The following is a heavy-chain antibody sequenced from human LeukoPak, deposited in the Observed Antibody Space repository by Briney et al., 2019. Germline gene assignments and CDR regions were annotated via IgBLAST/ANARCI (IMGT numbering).Heavy chain of an antibody. D-gene: IGHD6-6*01. CDR3: ARVGYSSSSDAFDI. V-gene: IGHV4-4*02. CDR1: GGPISSSNW. Sequence: SETLSLTCAVSGGPISSSNWWSWVRQPPGKGLEWIGEIYHSGSTNYNPSLKSRVTISVDKSKNQFSLKLSSVTAADTAVYYCARVGYSSSSDAFDIWGQGTMVTVSS. J-gene: IGHJ3*02. CDR2: IYHSGST.